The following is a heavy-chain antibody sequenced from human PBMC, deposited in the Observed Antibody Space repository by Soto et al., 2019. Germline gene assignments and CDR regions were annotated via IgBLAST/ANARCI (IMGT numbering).Heavy chain of an antibody. J-gene: IGHJ4*02. CDR2: IYPSGGST. CDR3: SDWETYRFRH. D-gene: IGHD3-16*02. V-gene: IGHV1-46*01. Sequence: ASVKVSCKASGYTFTNYYMHWVRQAPGQGLEWMGIIYPSGGSTRNAQKFQGRVTMTRDTSTSTVYMELSSLRSEDTATYHDSDWETYRFRHWGQGTLVTVSS. CDR1: GYTFTNYY.